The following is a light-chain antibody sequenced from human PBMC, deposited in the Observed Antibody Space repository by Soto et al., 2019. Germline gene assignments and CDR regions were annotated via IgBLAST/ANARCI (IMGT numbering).Light chain of an antibody. CDR1: QGVSGY. J-gene: IGKJ4*01. V-gene: IGKV3D-15*01. CDR3: QQYGNWPLT. CDR2: GTS. Sequence: EVVLTQSPVTLSVSPGDRATLSCRASQGVSGYFAWYQQRPGQAPRLLIYGTSSRATGIPPRFSGAGSGTDFILTISGLQSEDFGIYYCQQYGNWPLTFGGGTKVE.